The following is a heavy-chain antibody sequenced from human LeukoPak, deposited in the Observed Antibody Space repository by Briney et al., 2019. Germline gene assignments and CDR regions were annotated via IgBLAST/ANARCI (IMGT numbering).Heavy chain of an antibody. V-gene: IGHV4-39*01. CDR3: ARHPICTNGVCYFDY. Sequence: SETLSLTCTVSGVSISSSSYYWGWIRQPPGKGLEWIGSTYYSGSTYYNPSLKSRVTISVDTSKNQFSLKLSSVTAADTAVYCCARHPICTNGVCYFDYWGQGTLVTVSS. J-gene: IGHJ4*02. D-gene: IGHD2-8*01. CDR2: TYYSGST. CDR1: GVSISSSSYY.